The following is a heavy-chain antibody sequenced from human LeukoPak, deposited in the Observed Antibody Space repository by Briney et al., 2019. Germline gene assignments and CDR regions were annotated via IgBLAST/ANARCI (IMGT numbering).Heavy chain of an antibody. CDR3: ARAANYVWGSYRFDY. CDR1: GGTFSSYA. J-gene: IGHJ4*02. CDR2: IIPIFGTA. D-gene: IGHD3-16*02. Sequence: SVKVSCKASGGTFSSYAISWVRQAPGQGLEWMGGIIPIFGTANYAQKFQGRVTITTDESTSTAYMELSSLRSEDTAVYYCARAANYVWGSYRFDYWGQGTLATVSS. V-gene: IGHV1-69*05.